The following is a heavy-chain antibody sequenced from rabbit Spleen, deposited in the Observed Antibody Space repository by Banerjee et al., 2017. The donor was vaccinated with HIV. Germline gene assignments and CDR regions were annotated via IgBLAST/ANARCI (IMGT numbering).Heavy chain of an antibody. CDR3: GRGITDTRLNL. CDR1: GFSFSSSYW. D-gene: IGHD1-1*01. Sequence: QEQLEESGGDLVKPEGSLTLTCTASGFSFSSSYWICWVRQAPGKGLEWIACIYTSSGSTYYASWAKGRFTISKTSSTTVTLQMTSLTAADTATYFCGRGITDTRLNLWGQGTLVTVS. CDR2: IYTSSGST. J-gene: IGHJ4*01. V-gene: IGHV1S45*01.